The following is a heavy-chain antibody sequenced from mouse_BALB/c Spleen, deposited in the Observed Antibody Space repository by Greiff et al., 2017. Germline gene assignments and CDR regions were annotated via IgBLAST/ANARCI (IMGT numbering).Heavy chain of an antibody. CDR2: ISYSGST. V-gene: IGHV3-2*02. D-gene: IGHD2-1*01. Sequence: EVQLQESGPGLVKPSQSLSLTCTVTGYSITSDYAWNWIRQFPGNKLEWMGYISYSGSTSYNPSLKSRISITRDTSKNQFFLQLNSVTTEDTATYYCARGAAYGNYGPFFDYWGQGTTLTVSS. CDR1: GYSITSDYA. J-gene: IGHJ2*01. CDR3: ARGAAYGNYGPFFDY.